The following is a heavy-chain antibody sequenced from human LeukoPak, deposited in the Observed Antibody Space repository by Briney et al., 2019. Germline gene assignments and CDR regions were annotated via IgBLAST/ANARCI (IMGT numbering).Heavy chain of an antibody. Sequence: ASVKASCKASGYTFTSYYMHWVRQAPGQGLEWMGIINPSGGSTSYAQKFQGRVTMTRDMSTSTVYMELSSLRSEDTAVYYCARGRAVLRFLEWFQSTNWYDPWGQGTLVTVSS. V-gene: IGHV1-46*01. CDR2: INPSGGST. D-gene: IGHD3-3*01. CDR1: GYTFTSYY. CDR3: ARGRAVLRFLEWFQSTNWYDP. J-gene: IGHJ5*02.